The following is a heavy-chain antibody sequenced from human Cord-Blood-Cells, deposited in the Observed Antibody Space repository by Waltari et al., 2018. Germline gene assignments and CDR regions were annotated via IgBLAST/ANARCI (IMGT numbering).Heavy chain of an antibody. CDR1: GGSISSYY. Sequence: QVQLQESGPGLVKPSETLSLTCTVSGGSISSYYWSWIRQPPGKGLEWIGYIYYSGSTHYTPSLKGRVTISVDTSKNQFSLKLSSVTAADTAVYYCARHRMSSSSLGYWGQGTLVTVSS. CDR2: IYYSGST. V-gene: IGHV4-59*08. D-gene: IGHD6-6*01. J-gene: IGHJ4*02. CDR3: ARHRMSSSSLGY.